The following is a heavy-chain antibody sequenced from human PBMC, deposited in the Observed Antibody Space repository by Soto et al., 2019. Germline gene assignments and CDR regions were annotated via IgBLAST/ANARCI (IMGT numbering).Heavy chain of an antibody. CDR1: GFTFSDHY. CDR3: SRWRYDSSGPGAFDI. V-gene: IGHV3-72*01. Sequence: EVQLVESGGGLVQPGGSLRLSCAASGFTFSDHYMDWVRQAPGKGLEWVGRTRNKANSYTTEYAASVKGRFTISRDDSKSSLYLQMNSLKTDDTAVYYCSRWRYDSSGPGAFDIWGQGTMVTVS. CDR2: TRNKANSYTT. D-gene: IGHD3-22*01. J-gene: IGHJ3*02.